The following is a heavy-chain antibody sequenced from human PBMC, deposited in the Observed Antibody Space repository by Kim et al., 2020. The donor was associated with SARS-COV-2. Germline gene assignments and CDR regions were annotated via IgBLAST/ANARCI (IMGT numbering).Heavy chain of an antibody. D-gene: IGHD3-16*01. J-gene: IGHJ4*02. CDR3: AREGGDGDEFGGGDGYFDY. V-gene: IGHV3-30*07. Sequence: GQFTIARDNSKDTLYLQMNSLGAEDTAVYYCAREGGDGDEFGGGDGYFDYWGQGTLVTVSS.